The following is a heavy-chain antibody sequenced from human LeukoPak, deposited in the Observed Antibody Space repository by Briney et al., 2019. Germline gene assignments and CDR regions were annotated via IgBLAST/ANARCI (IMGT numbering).Heavy chain of an antibody. D-gene: IGHD3-22*01. CDR3: ARDDSSGYIAFDI. V-gene: IGHV3-7*01. Sequence: GGSLRLSCAASGFTLSNYWMSWVRQAPGRGLEWVANMNRDGSEKNYVDSMKGRFTISRDNAKNSVYLQMNSLRVEDTAVYYCARDDSSGYIAFDIWGQGTMVTVSS. J-gene: IGHJ3*02. CDR2: MNRDGSEK. CDR1: GFTLSNYW.